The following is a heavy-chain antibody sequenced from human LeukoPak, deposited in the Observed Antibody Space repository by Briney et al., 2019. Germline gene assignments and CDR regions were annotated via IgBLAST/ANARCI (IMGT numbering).Heavy chain of an antibody. Sequence: PGGSLRLSCTASGFTFGDYAMSWVRQAPGKGLEWVGFIRSKAYGGTTEYAASVKGRFTISRDDSKSIAYLQMNSLKTEDTAVYYCTLSYYYGSGSYSDYWGQGTLVTVSS. D-gene: IGHD3-10*01. CDR1: GFTFGDYA. CDR2: IRSKAYGGTT. J-gene: IGHJ4*02. V-gene: IGHV3-49*04. CDR3: TLSYYYGSGSYSDY.